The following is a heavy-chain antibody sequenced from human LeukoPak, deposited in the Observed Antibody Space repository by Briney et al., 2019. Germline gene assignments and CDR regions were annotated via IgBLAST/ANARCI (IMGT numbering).Heavy chain of an antibody. Sequence: GGSLRLSCAASGFTFSSYSMNWVRQAPGKGLEWVSSISSSSSYIYYADSVKGRFTISRDNSKNTLYLQMNSLRAEDTAVYYCAKDSAGYSSGWYERYYFDYWGQGTLVTASS. V-gene: IGHV3-21*04. D-gene: IGHD6-19*01. CDR1: GFTFSSYS. J-gene: IGHJ4*02. CDR2: ISSSSSYI. CDR3: AKDSAGYSSGWYERYYFDY.